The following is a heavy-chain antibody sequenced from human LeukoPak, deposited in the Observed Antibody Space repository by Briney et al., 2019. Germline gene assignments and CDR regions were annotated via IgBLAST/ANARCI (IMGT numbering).Heavy chain of an antibody. V-gene: IGHV3-23*01. CDR2: ISGSGGST. CDR3: ARDVIMTAGAFDI. Sequence: PGGSLRLSCAASGFTFSSYAMSWVRQAPGKGLEWVSAISGSGGSTYYADSVKGRFTISRDNAKNSLYLQMNSLRAEDTAVYYCARDVIMTAGAFDIWGQGTMVTVSS. CDR1: GFTFSSYA. J-gene: IGHJ3*02. D-gene: IGHD2-8*01.